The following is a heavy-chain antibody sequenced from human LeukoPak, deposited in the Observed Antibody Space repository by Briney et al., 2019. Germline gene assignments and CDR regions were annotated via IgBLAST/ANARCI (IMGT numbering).Heavy chain of an antibody. CDR1: GFTFSSYG. CDR3: ARGGYYFDY. D-gene: IGHD3-16*01. Sequence: GGSLRLSCAASGFTFSSYGMHWVRQALGKGLEWVAVIWYDGSNKYYADSVKGRFTISRDNSKNTLYLQMNSLRAEDTAVYYCARGGYYFDYWGQGTLVTVSS. CDR2: IWYDGSNK. J-gene: IGHJ4*02. V-gene: IGHV3-33*01.